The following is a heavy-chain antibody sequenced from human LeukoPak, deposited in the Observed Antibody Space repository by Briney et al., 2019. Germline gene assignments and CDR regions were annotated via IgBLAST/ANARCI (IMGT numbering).Heavy chain of an antibody. D-gene: IGHD2-2*01. CDR1: GGSFSGYY. J-gene: IGHJ6*02. Sequence: PSETLSLTCAVYGGSFSGYYWSWIRQPPGKGLEWIGEINHSGSTNFNPPLKSRVTISVDTSKNQFSLKLSSVTAADTAVYYCARAPFRYCSSTSCKPHGMDVWGQGTTVTVSS. CDR3: ARAPFRYCSSTSCKPHGMDV. CDR2: INHSGST. V-gene: IGHV4-34*01.